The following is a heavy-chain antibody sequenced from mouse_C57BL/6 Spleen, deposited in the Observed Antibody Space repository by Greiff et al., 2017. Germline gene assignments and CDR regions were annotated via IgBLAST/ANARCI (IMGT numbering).Heavy chain of an antibody. CDR2: SRNKANDYTT. CDR3: ARASDYYGSSFDY. V-gene: IGHV7-1*01. CDR1: GFTFSDFY. J-gene: IGHJ2*01. Sequence: DVKLVESGGGLVQSGRSLRLSCATSGFTFSDFYMEWVRQAPGKGLEWIAASRNKANDYTTEYSASVKGRFIVSRDTSQSILYLQMNALRAEDTAIYYCARASDYYGSSFDYWGQGTTLTVSS. D-gene: IGHD1-1*01.